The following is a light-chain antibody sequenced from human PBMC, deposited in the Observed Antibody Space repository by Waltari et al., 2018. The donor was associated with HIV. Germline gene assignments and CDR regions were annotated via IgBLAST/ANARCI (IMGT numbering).Light chain of an antibody. CDR2: DVN. CDR3: CSYAGIWGV. CDR1: SSDVGAYNY. Sequence: QSALTQPRSVSGSPGQSVTISCTGPSSDVGAYNYVSWYQQHPGKAPKLMIYDVNKRPSGVPDRFSGSKSGNTASLNISGLQAEDESDYYCCSYAGIWGVFGTGTKVTVL. V-gene: IGLV2-11*01. J-gene: IGLJ1*01.